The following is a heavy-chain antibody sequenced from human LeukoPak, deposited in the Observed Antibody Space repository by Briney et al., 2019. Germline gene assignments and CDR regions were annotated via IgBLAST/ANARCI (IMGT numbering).Heavy chain of an antibody. CDR3: ARLSSGYYWFDP. CDR1: GGSFSGYY. V-gene: IGHV4-34*01. CDR2: INHSGST. Sequence: PSETLSLTCAVYGGSFSGYYWSWIRQPPGKGLEWIGEINHSGSTNYNPSLESRVTISVDTSKNQFSLKLSSVTAADTAVYYCARLSSGYYWFDPWGQGTLVTVSS. J-gene: IGHJ5*02. D-gene: IGHD3-22*01.